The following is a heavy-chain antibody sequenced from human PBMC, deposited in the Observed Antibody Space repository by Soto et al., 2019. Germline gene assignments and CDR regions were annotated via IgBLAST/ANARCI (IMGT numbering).Heavy chain of an antibody. CDR3: ARDAPYPQGKWLNLDL. Sequence: PGGSLRLSCAASGFTVSSNYMGWVRRAPGKGLECVSVIYSGGSTDYADSVMGRFTISRDNSKNTLYLQMNSLRAEDTAMYYCARDAPYPQGKWLNLDLWGQGTLVTVSS. CDR1: GFTVSSNY. V-gene: IGHV3-53*01. CDR2: IYSGGST. D-gene: IGHD5-12*01. J-gene: IGHJ5*02.